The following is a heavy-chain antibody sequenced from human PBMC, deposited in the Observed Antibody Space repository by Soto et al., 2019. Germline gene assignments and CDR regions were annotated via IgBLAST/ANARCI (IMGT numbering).Heavy chain of an antibody. CDR2: ISTDASST. CDR3: TRLPNKSPQN. Sequence: EVQLVESGGGLVQPVGSLSLSCAASGFTFSSFWMHWVRQAPGKGLVWVSSISTDASSTSYADPVKGRFTVSRDNAKNTLYLQMNSVRAEDTAVYYCTRLPNKSPQNWGQGTLVIVSP. CDR1: GFTFSSFW. J-gene: IGHJ1*01. V-gene: IGHV3-74*01.